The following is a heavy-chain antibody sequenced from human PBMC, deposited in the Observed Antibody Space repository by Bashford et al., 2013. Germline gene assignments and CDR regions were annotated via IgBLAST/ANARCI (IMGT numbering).Heavy chain of an antibody. J-gene: IGHJ4*02. CDR2: INRGGMT. CDR1: GRPVSDES. D-gene: IGHD4-17*01. Sequence: SETLSLTCAVSGRPVSDESWSWIRQTPGKGLEWIGEINRGGMTNYNSSLKSRVTVSVDTSKNHLSLYLQMNSLKTEDTAVYYCARVDYGDYEYWGQGTLVTVSS. V-gene: IGHV4-34*01. CDR3: ARVDYGDYEY.